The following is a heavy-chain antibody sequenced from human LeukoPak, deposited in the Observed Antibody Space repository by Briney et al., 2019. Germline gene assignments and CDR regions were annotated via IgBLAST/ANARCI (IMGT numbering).Heavy chain of an antibody. J-gene: IGHJ4*02. Sequence: SETLSLTCAVYGGSFSGYYWSWIRQPPGKGLEWIGEINHSGSTNYNPSLKSRVTISVDASKNQFSLKLSSVAAADTAVYYCARGHLGYCSGGSCHRFDYWGQGTLVTVSS. CDR3: ARGHLGYCSGGSCHRFDY. D-gene: IGHD2-15*01. CDR2: INHSGST. V-gene: IGHV4-34*01. CDR1: GGSFSGYY.